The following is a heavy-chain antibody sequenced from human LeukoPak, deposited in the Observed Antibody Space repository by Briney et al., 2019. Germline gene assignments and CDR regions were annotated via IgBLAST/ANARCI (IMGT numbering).Heavy chain of an antibody. CDR1: GGSISSYY. D-gene: IGHD7-27*01. J-gene: IGHJ4*02. V-gene: IGHV4-59*01. CDR2: IYYSGST. CDR3: ARATGYFDY. Sequence: SETLSLTCTVSGGSISSYYWSWIRQPPGKGLEWIGYIYYSGSTNYNPSLKSRVTISVDTSKNQFSLRLSSVTAADTAVYYCARATGYFDYWGQGTLVTVSS.